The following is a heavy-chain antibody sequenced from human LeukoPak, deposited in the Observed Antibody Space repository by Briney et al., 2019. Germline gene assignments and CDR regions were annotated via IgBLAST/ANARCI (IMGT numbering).Heavy chain of an antibody. V-gene: IGHV4-31*03. J-gene: IGHJ4*02. CDR2: IYYSGST. CDR1: GGSISSGGYY. Sequence: SETLSLTCTVSGGSISSGGYYWSWIRQHPGKGLEWIGYIYYSGSTYYNPSLKSRVTISVDTSKNQFSLKLSFVTAADTAVYYCARGTSGYDYFDYWGQGTLVTVSS. D-gene: IGHD5-12*01. CDR3: ARGTSGYDYFDY.